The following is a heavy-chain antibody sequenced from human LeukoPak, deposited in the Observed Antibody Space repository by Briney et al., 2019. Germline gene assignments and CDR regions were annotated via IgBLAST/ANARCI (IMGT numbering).Heavy chain of an antibody. Sequence: GGSLRLSCAASGFTFSSSWMNWVRQAPGKGLEWVANIKQDGSVKNYVDSVKGRFTISRDNAKNSLYLQMNSLRAEDKAVYYCARDLRGGYVSPTPFDYWGQGTLVTVSS. V-gene: IGHV3-7*03. CDR1: GFTFSSSW. D-gene: IGHD5-12*01. CDR2: IKQDGSVK. CDR3: ARDLRGGYVSPTPFDY. J-gene: IGHJ4*02.